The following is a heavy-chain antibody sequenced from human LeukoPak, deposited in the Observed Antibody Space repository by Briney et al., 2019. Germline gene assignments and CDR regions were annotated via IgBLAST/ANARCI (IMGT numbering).Heavy chain of an antibody. CDR1: GYTFTGYY. CDR3: ARDFGSIAVAVDY. D-gene: IGHD6-19*01. Sequence: ASVKVSCKASGYTFTGYYMHWVRQAPGQGLEWMGWINPNHGDTNYAQKFQGRVTMTRDTSISTAYMELSRLRSDDTAVYYCARDFGSIAVAVDYWGQGTLVTVSS. CDR2: INPNHGDT. V-gene: IGHV1-2*02. J-gene: IGHJ4*02.